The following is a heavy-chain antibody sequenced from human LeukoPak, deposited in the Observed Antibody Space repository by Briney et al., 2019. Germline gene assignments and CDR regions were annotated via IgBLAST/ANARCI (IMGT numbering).Heavy chain of an antibody. CDR3: ARDGTPGTTHYYYYMDV. V-gene: IGHV1-69*13. J-gene: IGHJ6*03. Sequence: SVKVSCKASGGTFSSYAISWVRQAPGQGLEWMGGIIPIFGTANYAQKFQGRVTITADESTSTAYMELSSLRSEDTAVYYCARDGTPGTTHYYYYMDVWGKGTTVTVSS. CDR1: GGTFSSYA. D-gene: IGHD1-1*01. CDR2: IIPIFGTA.